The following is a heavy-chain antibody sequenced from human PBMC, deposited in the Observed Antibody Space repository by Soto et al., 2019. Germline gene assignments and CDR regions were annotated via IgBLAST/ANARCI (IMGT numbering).Heavy chain of an antibody. V-gene: IGHV4-30-4*01. CDR2: IYSSGAT. Sequence: SETLSLTCTVSGTSISSGAYYWSWIRQPPGKGLEWIGYIYSSGATYYNPSLRSQITISIDTSKNQFSLKLTSVTAADTAVYYCARGGRYSYGNAGASDYWGQGTPVTVSS. D-gene: IGHD5-18*01. CDR3: ARGGRYSYGNAGASDY. J-gene: IGHJ4*02. CDR1: GTSISSGAYY.